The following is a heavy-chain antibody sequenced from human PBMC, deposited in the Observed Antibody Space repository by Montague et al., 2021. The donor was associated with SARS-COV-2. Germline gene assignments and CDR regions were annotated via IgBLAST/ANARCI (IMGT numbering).Heavy chain of an antibody. V-gene: IGHV4-61*01. Sequence: SETLSLTCSVSGGSINSDSYYWGWIRQPPGKGLEWIGYIYYRGSTNYNPSLETRVTISVDPSKNQFSLKLSSVTAADTAVYYCAREDRWNWFDPWGQGTLVIVSS. CDR2: IYYRGST. J-gene: IGHJ5*02. CDR1: GGSINSDSYY. D-gene: IGHD5-24*01. CDR3: AREDRWNWFDP.